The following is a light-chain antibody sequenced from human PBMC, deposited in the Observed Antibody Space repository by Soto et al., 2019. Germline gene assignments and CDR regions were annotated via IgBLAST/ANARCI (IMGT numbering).Light chain of an antibody. CDR2: KAS. Sequence: EIQTTQSPSTLSASVGDRVTITCRASQSISSWLAWYQKKPGRAPKRLIYKASSLESGVPSRISGGASGTEFTLTISSLQPDVVASDYCQQYNSQWTFGPGTKVDI. CDR3: QQYNSQWT. J-gene: IGKJ1*01. CDR1: QSISSW. V-gene: IGKV1-5*03.